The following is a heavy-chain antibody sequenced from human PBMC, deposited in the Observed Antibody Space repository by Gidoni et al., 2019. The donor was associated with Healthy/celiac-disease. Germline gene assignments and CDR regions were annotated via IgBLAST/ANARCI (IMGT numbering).Heavy chain of an antibody. V-gene: IGHV3-15*01. D-gene: IGHD3-16*01. J-gene: IGHJ4*02. Sequence: EVQLVESGGGLVKPGGSLRLSCAASGFTFSNSWMGWVRQAPGKGLEWVGRIKSKTDGGTTDYAAPVKGRFTISRDDSKNTLYLQMNSLKTEDTAVYYCTTGGAPTLARTIPFDYWGQGTLVTVSS. CDR1: GFTFSNSW. CDR2: IKSKTDGGTT. CDR3: TTGGAPTLARTIPFDY.